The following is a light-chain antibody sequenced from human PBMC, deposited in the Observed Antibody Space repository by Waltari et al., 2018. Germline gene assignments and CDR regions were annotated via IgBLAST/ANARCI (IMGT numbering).Light chain of an antibody. CDR2: KVS. J-gene: IGKJ3*01. Sequence: DVVMNQAPLSPHITAGQPASMNCRSRQILLHSNGNTYLSWFLQSPGQPPRRLIYKVSNRDSGVPDRFSCSGSGTDFTLKISRVEAEDVGVYYCMQGTHFPPFTFGPGTKLDIK. CDR1: QILLHSNGNTY. CDR3: MQGTHFPPFT. V-gene: IGKV2-30*02.